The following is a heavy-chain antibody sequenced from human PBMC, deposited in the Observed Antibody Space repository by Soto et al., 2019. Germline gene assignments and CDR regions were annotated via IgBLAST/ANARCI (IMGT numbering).Heavy chain of an antibody. J-gene: IGHJ4*02. V-gene: IGHV3-7*02. CDR1: GFTFSDYC. CDR2: IKADGSEK. Sequence: EVQLVESGGGLVQPGGSLRLSCVASGFTFSDYCMTWVRQAPGKGLEWVANIKADGSEKYYVDSVKGRLTISRDNANNSRSLQVNTMRAEDTGIYYCARGRAVAVWGQGTLVIVSS. D-gene: IGHD6-19*01. CDR3: ARGRAVAV.